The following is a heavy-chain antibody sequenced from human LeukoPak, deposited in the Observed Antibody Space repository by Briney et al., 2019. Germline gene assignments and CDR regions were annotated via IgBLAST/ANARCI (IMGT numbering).Heavy chain of an antibody. CDR2: IYPGDSGP. D-gene: IGHD1-26*01. J-gene: IGHJ3*01. Sequence: GESLKISCKVSGYSFTSYCIGWVRQMPGKGLEWMGIIYPGDSGPTYSPSFQGQVTISVDKSINTAYLQWSSLQASDTAMYYCGMSGDRVPLQDDVFDVWGQGSMVTVST. CDR3: GMSGDRVPLQDDVFDV. V-gene: IGHV5-51*01. CDR1: GYSFTSYC.